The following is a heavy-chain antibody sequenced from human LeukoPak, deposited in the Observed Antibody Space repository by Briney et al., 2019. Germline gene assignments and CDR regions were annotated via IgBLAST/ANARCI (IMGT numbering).Heavy chain of an antibody. V-gene: IGHV3-23*01. CDR3: AKDIEPSSGSYLGAFDI. D-gene: IGHD1-26*01. CDR1: GFTFSSYG. J-gene: IGHJ3*02. CDR2: ISGSGGST. Sequence: GGSLRLSCAASGFTFSSYGMHWVRQAPGKGLEWVSAISGSGGSTYYADSVKGRFTTSRDNSKNTLYLQMNSLRAEDTAVYYCAKDIEPSSGSYLGAFDIWGQGTMVTVSS.